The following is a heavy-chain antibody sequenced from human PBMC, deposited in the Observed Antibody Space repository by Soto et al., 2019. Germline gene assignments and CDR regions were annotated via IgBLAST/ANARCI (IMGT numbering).Heavy chain of an antibody. CDR2: ISYDGSNK. D-gene: IGHD6-19*01. Sequence: GGSLRLSCAASGFTFSSYAMHWVRQAPGKGLEWVAVISYDGSNKYYADSVKGRFTISRDNSKNTLYLQMNSLRAEDTAVYYCAREISIAVAGNFDYWGQGTLVTVSS. CDR1: GFTFSSYA. CDR3: AREISIAVAGNFDY. J-gene: IGHJ4*02. V-gene: IGHV3-30-3*01.